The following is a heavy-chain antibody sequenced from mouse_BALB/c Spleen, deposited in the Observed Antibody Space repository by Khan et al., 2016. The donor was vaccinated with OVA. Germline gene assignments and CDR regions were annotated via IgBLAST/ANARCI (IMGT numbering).Heavy chain of an antibody. V-gene: IGHV3-2*02. CDR1: GYSITSDYA. Sequence: EVQLQESGPGLVKPSQSLSLTCTVTGYSITSDYAWNWIRQFPGNKLEWMGYINYSGGTSYLPSLKSRFSITRDTSKNQFFLQLNSVTTEDSATYDCARWFAYWGQGTLVTVS. CDR2: INYSGGT. CDR3: ARWFAY. J-gene: IGHJ3*01.